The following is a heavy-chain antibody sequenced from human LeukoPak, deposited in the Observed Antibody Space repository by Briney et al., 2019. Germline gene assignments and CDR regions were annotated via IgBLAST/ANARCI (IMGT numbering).Heavy chain of an antibody. V-gene: IGHV3-23*01. D-gene: IGHD3-22*01. CDR2: ISGSGGST. CDR3: AKGRYYYGSSDAFDI. Sequence: PGGSLRLSCAASGFTFSSYAMSWVRQAPGKGLEWVSAISGSGGSTYHADSVKGRFTISRDNSKNTLYLQMNSLRAEDTAVYYCAKGRYYYGSSDAFDIWGQGTMVTVSS. J-gene: IGHJ3*02. CDR1: GFTFSSYA.